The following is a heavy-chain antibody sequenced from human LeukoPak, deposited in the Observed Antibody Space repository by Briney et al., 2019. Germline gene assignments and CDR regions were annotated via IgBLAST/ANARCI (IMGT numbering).Heavy chain of an antibody. V-gene: IGHV4-59*08. J-gene: IGHJ4*02. Sequence: SETLSLTCTVSGGSISSYYWSWIRQPPGGGLAWSGYIYYTGTTNYNPSLKSRVSISVDTSENHFSLKLYSVTVADTAVYYCARHTYYGGNSVFGDWGQGTLVTVSS. D-gene: IGHD4-17*01. CDR3: ARHTYYGGNSVFGD. CDR2: IYYTGTT. CDR1: GGSISSYY.